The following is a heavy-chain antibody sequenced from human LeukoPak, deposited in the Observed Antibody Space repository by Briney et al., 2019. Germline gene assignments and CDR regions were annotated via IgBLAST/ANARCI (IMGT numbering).Heavy chain of an antibody. CDR3: GRVWGDHWYFDL. Sequence: PGGSLRLSCAASGFTFSSYWMHWVRQAPGKGLVWVSRINSDGRSTSYADSVKGRVTISRDNAKNTVYLQMNSLRAEDTAVYYCGRVWGDHWYFDLWGRGTLVTVSS. V-gene: IGHV3-74*01. CDR2: INSDGRST. D-gene: IGHD3-16*01. CDR1: GFTFSSYW. J-gene: IGHJ2*01.